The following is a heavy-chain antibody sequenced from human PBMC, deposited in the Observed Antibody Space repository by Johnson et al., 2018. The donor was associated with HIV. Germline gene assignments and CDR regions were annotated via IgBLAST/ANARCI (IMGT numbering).Heavy chain of an antibody. CDR1: GFTFSSYA. V-gene: IGHV3-30*14. CDR3: ARENGGGAFDI. D-gene: IGHD3-10*01. J-gene: IGHJ3*02. Sequence: QVQLVESGGGVVQPGRSLRLSCAASGFTFSSYAMHWVRQAPGKGLEWVAVMSYDGSNQYYADSVTGRFTISRANSNNTLYLQMNSLRAGDTAVYYCARENGGGAFDIWGQGTMVTVSS. CDR2: MSYDGSNQ.